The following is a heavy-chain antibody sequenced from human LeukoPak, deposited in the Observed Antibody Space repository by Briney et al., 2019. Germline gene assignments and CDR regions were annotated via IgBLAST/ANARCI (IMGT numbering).Heavy chain of an antibody. Sequence: SETLSLTCTVSGGSISSYYWSWIRRPPGKGLEWIGYIYYSGSTNYNPSFKSRVTISVDTSKNQFSLKLSSVTAADTAVYYCARDLRGAPRTRYCSGGTCYSSYYYYMDVWGKGTTVTVSS. J-gene: IGHJ6*03. V-gene: IGHV4-59*01. CDR1: GGSISSYY. D-gene: IGHD2-15*01. CDR3: ARDLRGAPRTRYCSGGTCYSSYYYYMDV. CDR2: IYYSGST.